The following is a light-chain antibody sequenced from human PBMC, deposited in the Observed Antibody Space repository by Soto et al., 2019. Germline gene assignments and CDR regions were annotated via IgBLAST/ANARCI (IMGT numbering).Light chain of an antibody. CDR2: DVS. CDR1: SSVVGGYNY. CDR3: SSYTSSSTLVV. J-gene: IGLJ2*01. Sequence: QSALTQPASVSGSPGQSITISCTGTSSVVGGYNYVSWYRQHPGKAPKLMIYDVSNRPSGVSNRFSGSKSGNTASLTISGLQPEDDADYYCSSYTSSSTLVVFGGGTKLTVL. V-gene: IGLV2-14*01.